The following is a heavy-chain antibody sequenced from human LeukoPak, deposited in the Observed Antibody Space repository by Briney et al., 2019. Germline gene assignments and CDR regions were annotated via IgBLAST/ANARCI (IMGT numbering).Heavy chain of an antibody. Sequence: GGSLRLSCAASGFTFSSYGMHWVRQAPGKGLEWVAVISYDGSNKYYADSVKGRFTISRDNSKNTLYLQMNGLGAEDTAVYYCARGPTLRDGYNSLLYWGQGTLVTVSS. CDR3: ARGPTLRDGYNSLLY. J-gene: IGHJ4*02. V-gene: IGHV3-30*03. CDR1: GFTFSSYG. D-gene: IGHD5-24*01. CDR2: ISYDGSNK.